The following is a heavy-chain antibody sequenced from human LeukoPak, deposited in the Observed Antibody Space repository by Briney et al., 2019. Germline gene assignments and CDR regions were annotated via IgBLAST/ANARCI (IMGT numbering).Heavy chain of an antibody. V-gene: IGHV1-24*01. Sequence: VASVKVSCKVSGYTLTELSMHWVRQPPGKALEWMGGFDPEDGETIYAQKFQGRVTMTEDTSTDTAYMELSSLRSEDAAVYYCATDLGYCSGGSCRDYWGQGTLVTVSS. CDR3: ATDLGYCSGGSCRDY. D-gene: IGHD2-15*01. J-gene: IGHJ4*02. CDR2: FDPEDGET. CDR1: GYTLTELS.